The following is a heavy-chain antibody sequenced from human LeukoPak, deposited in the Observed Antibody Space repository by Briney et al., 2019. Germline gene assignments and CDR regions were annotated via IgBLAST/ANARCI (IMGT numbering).Heavy chain of an antibody. V-gene: IGHV3-30-3*01. CDR3: ARDGGYSSGWYLNPTAEYFQH. J-gene: IGHJ1*01. CDR2: ISYDGSNK. CDR1: GFTFSSYA. Sequence: GRSLRLSCAASGFTFSSYAMHWVRQAPGKGLEWVAVISYDGSNKYYADSVKGRFTISRDNSKNTLYLQMNSLRAEDTAVYYCARDGGYSSGWYLNPTAEYFQHWGQGTLVTVSS. D-gene: IGHD6-19*01.